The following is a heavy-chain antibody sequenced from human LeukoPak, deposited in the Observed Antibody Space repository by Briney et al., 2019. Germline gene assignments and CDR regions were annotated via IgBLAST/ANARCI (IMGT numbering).Heavy chain of an antibody. D-gene: IGHD6-19*01. V-gene: IGHV3-23*01. CDR3: AKAGIGVVGYFDY. J-gene: IGHJ4*02. CDR2: IRGSGGGT. CDR1: GFTFNSYA. Sequence: GGSLRLSCAASGFTFNSYAMSWVRQAPGKGLEWVSAIRGSGGGTYYADSVKGRFTISRDNSKNALYLQMNSLRDEDTALYYCAKAGIGVVGYFDYWGQGTLVTVSS.